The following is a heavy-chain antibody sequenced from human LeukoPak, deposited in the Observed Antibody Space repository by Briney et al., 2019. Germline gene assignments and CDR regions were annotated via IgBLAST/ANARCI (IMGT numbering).Heavy chain of an antibody. CDR2: MSAYNGNT. V-gene: IGHV1-18*01. J-gene: IGHJ6*03. Sequence: ASVKVSCKASGYTFTSYGINWVRQAPGQGLEWMGWMSAYNGNTNYAQKLQGRVTMTTDTSTSTAYMELRSLRSDDTAVYYCARWLSGCYWLDYYYMDVWGKGPTVTVSS. CDR1: GYTFTSYG. CDR3: ARWLSGCYWLDYYYMDV. D-gene: IGHD1-26*01.